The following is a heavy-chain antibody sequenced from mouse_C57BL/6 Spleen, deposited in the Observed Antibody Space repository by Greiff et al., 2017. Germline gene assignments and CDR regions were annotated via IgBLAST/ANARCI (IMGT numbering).Heavy chain of an antibody. D-gene: IGHD5-1*01. CDR3: ARSEYYMDY. CDR1: GFNFKNTY. J-gene: IGHJ4*01. V-gene: IGHV14-3*01. CDR2: IDPANGNT. Sequence: VQLQQSVAELVRPGASVKLSCTASGFNFKNTYMHWVKQRPEQGLEWIGRIDPANGNTKYAPKFQGKATITADTSSNTAYLQLSSLTSEDTAIYYCARSEYYMDYWGQETSVTVSS.